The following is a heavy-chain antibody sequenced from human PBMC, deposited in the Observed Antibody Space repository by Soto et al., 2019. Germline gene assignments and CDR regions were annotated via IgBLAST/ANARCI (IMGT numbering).Heavy chain of an antibody. Sequence: ASESLSLTCTVSGGSISSYSWSWIRQPPGKGLEWLGYIYRTGNTHYSPSLKSRVSISQDRSKNQFSLELTSVTAADTAVYYCARGDYQYSIDYWGQGTLVTVSS. CDR3: ARGDYQYSIDY. CDR1: GGSISSYS. J-gene: IGHJ4*02. CDR2: IYRTGNT. D-gene: IGHD2-2*01. V-gene: IGHV4-30-2*01.